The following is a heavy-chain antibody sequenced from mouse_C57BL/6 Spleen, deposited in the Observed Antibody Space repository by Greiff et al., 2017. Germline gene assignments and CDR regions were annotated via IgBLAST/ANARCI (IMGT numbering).Heavy chain of an antibody. CDR3: ASHYDLYYYAMDY. D-gene: IGHD2-4*01. CDR2: IYPGDGDT. CDR1: GYAFSSYW. V-gene: IGHV1-80*01. Sequence: QVQLQQSGAELVKPGASVKISCKASGYAFSSYWMNWVKRRPGKGLEWIGQIYPGDGDTNYNGKFKGKATLTADKSSSTAYMQLSSLTSEDSAVYFCASHYDLYYYAMDYWGQGTSVTVSS. J-gene: IGHJ4*01.